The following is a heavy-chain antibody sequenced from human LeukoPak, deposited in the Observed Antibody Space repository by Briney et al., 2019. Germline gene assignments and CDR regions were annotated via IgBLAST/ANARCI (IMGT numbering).Heavy chain of an antibody. J-gene: IGHJ3*02. CDR1: GYTFTGYY. CDR2: IYPNSGGT. Sequence: DSVKVSCNASGYTFTGYYMRWVRQAPGQELEWMGWIYPNSGGTNYAQKFHGRVTMTEDTSTDTAYMEQSRLRSEDTAMYYCARRYCTNCVCYHDRGAFDIWGQGTMVTVSS. CDR3: ARRYCTNCVCYHDRGAFDI. V-gene: IGHV1-2*02. D-gene: IGHD2-8*01.